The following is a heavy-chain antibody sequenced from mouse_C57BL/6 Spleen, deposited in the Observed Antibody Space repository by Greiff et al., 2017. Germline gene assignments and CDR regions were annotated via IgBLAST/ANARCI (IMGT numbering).Heavy chain of an antibody. Sequence: VKLVESGPGLVAPSQSLSITCTVSGFSLTSYGVHWVRQPPGKGLEWLVVIWCDGSTTYNSALKTRLGISKDNSKSQVFLKMNSLQTDDTAMYYCARHDGYSWFAYWGQGTLVTVSA. CDR1: GFSLTSYG. D-gene: IGHD2-3*01. J-gene: IGHJ3*01. CDR3: ARHDGYSWFAY. CDR2: IWCDGST. V-gene: IGHV2-6-1*01.